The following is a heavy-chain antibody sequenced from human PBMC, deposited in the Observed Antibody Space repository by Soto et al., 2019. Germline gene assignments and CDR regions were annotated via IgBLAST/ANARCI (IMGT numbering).Heavy chain of an antibody. CDR1: GVSISCSY. CDR2: VYYTGST. J-gene: IGHJ4*02. V-gene: IGHV4-59*01. CDR3: ARSVAVPGAHIDY. D-gene: IGHD6-19*01. Sequence: LSLTCSVSGVSISCSYWSWIRQSPGKGPEWLGYVYYTGSTNYSPSLRSRVSISVDTSKNEFSLRLSSVTAADTAVYFCARSVAVPGAHIDYWGQGTQVTVSS.